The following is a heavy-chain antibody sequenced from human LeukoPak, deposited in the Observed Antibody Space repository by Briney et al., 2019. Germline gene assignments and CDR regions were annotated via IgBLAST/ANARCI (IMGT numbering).Heavy chain of an antibody. Sequence: SETLSLTCTVSGVSISSYYWSWLRQPPGKGLEWIGYIYYSGSTNYNPSLKSRVTISVDTSKNQFSLKLSSVTAADTAVYYCARENCSGNSFLFDYWGQGTLVTVSS. CDR3: ARENCSGNSFLFDY. D-gene: IGHD4-23*01. CDR2: IYYSGST. J-gene: IGHJ4*02. V-gene: IGHV4-59*01. CDR1: GVSISSYY.